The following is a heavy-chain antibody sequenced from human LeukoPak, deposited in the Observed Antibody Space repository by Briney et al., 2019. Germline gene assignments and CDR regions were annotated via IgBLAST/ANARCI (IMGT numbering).Heavy chain of an antibody. CDR1: GFTFSSYG. J-gene: IGHJ3*02. V-gene: IGHV3-30*02. CDR3: ANWETGWLGSLCGFDI. CDR2: IRYDGSNK. D-gene: IGHD6-19*01. Sequence: GGSLRLSCAASGFTFSSYGMHWVRQAPGKGLEWVAFIRYDGSNKYYADSVKGRLTISRDNSKTTLYLQMNSLRAEDTAVYYCANWETGWLGSLCGFDIWGQGTMVPGSS.